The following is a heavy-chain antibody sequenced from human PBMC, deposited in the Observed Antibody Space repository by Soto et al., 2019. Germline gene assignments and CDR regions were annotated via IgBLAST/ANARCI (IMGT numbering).Heavy chain of an antibody. CDR3: ARKYDFSRGCFYYSGLDV. CDR1: GGSISSGGYY. V-gene: IGHV4-31*03. Sequence: QMQLQESGPGLVKPSQTLSLTCTVSGGSISSGGYYWSWIRQLPGKGLEWMGYIYRSGNAYYNPYREGRLTISVDTPKNQFSLKLSSVTAADTAVYYCARKYDFSRGCFYYSGLDVWGHGTTVTVFS. CDR2: IYRSGNA. J-gene: IGHJ6*02. D-gene: IGHD3-3*01.